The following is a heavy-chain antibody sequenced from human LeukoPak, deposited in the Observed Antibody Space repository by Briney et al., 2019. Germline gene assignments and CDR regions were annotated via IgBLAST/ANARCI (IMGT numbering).Heavy chain of an antibody. CDR3: AKYSGYYFSPFDY. CDR2: IYTSGST. D-gene: IGHD2/OR15-2a*01. V-gene: IGHV4-59*10. CDR1: GGSFSGYY. Sequence: SETLSLTCAVYGGSFSGYYWSWIRQPAGKGLEWIGRIYTSGSTNYNPSLKSRVTMSVDTSKNQFSLKLSSMTAADTAVYCCAKYSGYYFSPFDYWGQGTLVTVSS. J-gene: IGHJ4*02.